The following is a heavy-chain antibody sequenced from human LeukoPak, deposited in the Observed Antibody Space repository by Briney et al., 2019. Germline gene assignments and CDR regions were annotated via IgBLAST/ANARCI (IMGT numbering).Heavy chain of an antibody. V-gene: IGHV3-72*01. CDR1: GFTFDDYA. CDR2: TRNKANSYTT. J-gene: IGHJ4*02. Sequence: GGSLRLSCAASGFTFDDYAMHWVRQVPGKGLEWVGRTRNKANSYTTEYAASVKGRFTISRDDSKNSLYLQMNSLKTEDTAVYYCARGGYSYGYYFDYWGQGTLVTVSS. D-gene: IGHD5-18*01. CDR3: ARGGYSYGYYFDY.